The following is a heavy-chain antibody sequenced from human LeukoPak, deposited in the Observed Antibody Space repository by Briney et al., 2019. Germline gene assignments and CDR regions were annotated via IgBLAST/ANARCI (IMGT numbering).Heavy chain of an antibody. CDR3: ARVPAATHYTYYFDY. Sequence: ASVKVSCMASGYTFTSYDINWVRQATRQGLEWMGWMNPNSGNTGYAQKFQGRVTITRNTSISTAYMELSSLRSEDTAVYYCARVPAATHYTYYFDYWGQGTLVTVSS. CDR2: MNPNSGNT. V-gene: IGHV1-8*03. D-gene: IGHD2-2*01. J-gene: IGHJ4*02. CDR1: GYTFTSYD.